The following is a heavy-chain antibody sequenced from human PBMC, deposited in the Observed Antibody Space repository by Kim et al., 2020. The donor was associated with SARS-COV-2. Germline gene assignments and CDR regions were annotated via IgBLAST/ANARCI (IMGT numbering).Heavy chain of an antibody. CDR2: IYYSGST. V-gene: IGHV4-39*07. D-gene: IGHD3-10*01. J-gene: IGHJ6*02. CDR1: GGSISSSSYY. CDR3: ARGGLSYGSGSYYDHGMDV. Sequence: SETLSLTCTVSGGSISSSSYYWGWIRQPPGKGLEWIGSIYYSGSTYYNPSLKSRVTISVDTSKNQFSLKLSSVTAADTAVYYCARGGLSYGSGSYYDHGMDVWGQWTTVTVSS.